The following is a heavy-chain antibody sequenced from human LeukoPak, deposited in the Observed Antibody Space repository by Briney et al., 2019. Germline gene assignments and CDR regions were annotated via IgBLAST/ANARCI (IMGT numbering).Heavy chain of an antibody. Sequence: ASVKVSCKASGYTFTGYYMHWVRQAPGRGLEWMGWINPNSGGTNYAQKFQGRVTMTRDTSINTAYMELSRLRSDDTAVYYCARGGGGLRYFDWLSLALDYWGQGTLVTVSS. J-gene: IGHJ4*02. CDR1: GYTFTGYY. D-gene: IGHD3-9*01. CDR2: INPNSGGT. CDR3: ARGGGGLRYFDWLSLALDY. V-gene: IGHV1-2*02.